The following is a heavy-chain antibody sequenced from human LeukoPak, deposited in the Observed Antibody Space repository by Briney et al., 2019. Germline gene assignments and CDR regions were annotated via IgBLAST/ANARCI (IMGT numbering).Heavy chain of an antibody. Sequence: PSETLSLTCAVYGGSFSGYYWSWIRQPPGKGLEWIGEINHSGSTNYNPSLKSRVTISVDTSKSQFSLKLSSVTAADTAVYYCARYSSSWLEYYFDYWGQGTLVTVSS. CDR1: GGSFSGYY. D-gene: IGHD6-13*01. CDR2: INHSGST. CDR3: ARYSSSWLEYYFDY. J-gene: IGHJ4*02. V-gene: IGHV4-34*01.